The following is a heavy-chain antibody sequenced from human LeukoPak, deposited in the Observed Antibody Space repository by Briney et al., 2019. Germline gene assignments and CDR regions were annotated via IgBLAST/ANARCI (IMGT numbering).Heavy chain of an antibody. D-gene: IGHD6-13*01. V-gene: IGHV1-8*01. J-gene: IGHJ4*02. CDR1: GYSFTSSD. CDR2: INPSSGRT. Sequence: ASVKVSCKASGYSFTSSDINWVRQAAGQGLEWMGWINPSSGRTGYAQKFQGRITMTANTSISTAYMELSSLRFDDTAVYYCARGRSGLAAAGTYDYWGPGTLITVSS. CDR3: ARGRSGLAAAGTYDY.